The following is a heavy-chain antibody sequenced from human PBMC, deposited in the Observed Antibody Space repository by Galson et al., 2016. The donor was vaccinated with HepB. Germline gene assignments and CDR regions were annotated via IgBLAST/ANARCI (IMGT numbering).Heavy chain of an antibody. CDR3: ASRDIVLVVYAEVDAFDI. V-gene: IGHV4-39*01. Sequence: SETLSLTCTVSGGSISSSSYYWGWIRQPPGKGLEWIGSIYYSGSTYYNPSLKSRVTISVDTSKNQFSLNLSSVTAADTAVYYCASRDIVLVVYAEVDAFDIWGQGTMVTVSS. CDR2: IYYSGST. J-gene: IGHJ3*02. CDR1: GGSISSSSYY. D-gene: IGHD2-8*02.